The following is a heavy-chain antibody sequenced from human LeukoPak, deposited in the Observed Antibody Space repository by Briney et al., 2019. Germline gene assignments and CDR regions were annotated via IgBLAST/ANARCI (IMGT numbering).Heavy chain of an antibody. V-gene: IGHV1-69*01. CDR1: GGTLSSCS. CDR2: VIPIFGTA. D-gene: IGHD5-24*01. J-gene: IGHJ6*02. CDR3: ARVALGRRWLQTSYYYGMDV. Sequence: PVKVSCKGSGGTLSSCSISLVGQGPGQRLEWVGGVIPIFGTANYAQKLQGRVTITADESTSTAYMELSSLRSEDTAVYYCARVALGRRWLQTSYYYGMDVWGQGTTVTVSS.